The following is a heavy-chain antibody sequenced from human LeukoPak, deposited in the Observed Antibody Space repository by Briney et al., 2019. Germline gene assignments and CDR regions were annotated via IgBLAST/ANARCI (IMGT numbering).Heavy chain of an antibody. CDR1: GFTFSSYG. J-gene: IGHJ3*02. D-gene: IGHD3-10*01. CDR2: ISSSSSYI. Sequence: GGSLRLSCAASGFTFSSYGMHWVRQAPGKGLEWVSSISSSSSYIYYADSVKGRFTISRDNAKNSLYLQMNSLRAEDTAVYYCARDRTYGAFDIWGQGTMVTVSS. V-gene: IGHV3-21*01. CDR3: ARDRTYGAFDI.